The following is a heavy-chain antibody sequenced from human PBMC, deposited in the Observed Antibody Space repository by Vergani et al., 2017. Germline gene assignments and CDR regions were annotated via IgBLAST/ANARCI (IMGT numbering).Heavy chain of an antibody. J-gene: IGHJ5*02. CDR3: ATGRVHXDILTDHGGDWFDP. Sequence: QVQLQESGPRLVKPSQTLSLTCTVSGGSINSGNYYWSWIRQPAGKGLEWIGRIYTNGSTNYNPSLKSRVTISLDTSKNQFSLKLNSVTAADTAVYYCATGRVHXDILTDHGGDWFDPWGQGTLVTVSS. CDR2: IYTNGST. CDR1: GGSINSGNYY. D-gene: IGHD3-9*01. V-gene: IGHV4-61*02.